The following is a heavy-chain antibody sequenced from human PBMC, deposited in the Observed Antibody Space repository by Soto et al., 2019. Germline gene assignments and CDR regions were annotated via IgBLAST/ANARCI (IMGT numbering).Heavy chain of an antibody. CDR2: IIAIFGTA. Sequence: QVQLVQSGAEVKKPGSSVKVSCKASGGTFSSYAISWVRQAPGQGLEWMGGIIAIFGTADYAQKFQGRVTITADESTRTAYVELSSLRSEDTAVYYFAKNPENYYYCMDVWGQGTTVTVSS. CDR3: AKNPENYYYCMDV. J-gene: IGHJ6*02. V-gene: IGHV1-69*12. CDR1: GGTFSSYA.